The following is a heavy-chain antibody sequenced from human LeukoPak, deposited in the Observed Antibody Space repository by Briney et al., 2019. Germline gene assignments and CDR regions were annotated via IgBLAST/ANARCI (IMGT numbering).Heavy chain of an antibody. Sequence: GGSLRLSCAASGLTFSSYVMSWVRQAPGKGLEWVSAISGSGGSTYYADSVKGRFTISRDNSKNTLYLQMNSLRAEDTAVYYCAKDLYYYGSGSYFFDYWGQGTLVTVSS. CDR2: ISGSGGST. V-gene: IGHV3-23*01. CDR3: AKDLYYYGSGSYFFDY. CDR1: GLTFSSYV. J-gene: IGHJ4*02. D-gene: IGHD3-10*01.